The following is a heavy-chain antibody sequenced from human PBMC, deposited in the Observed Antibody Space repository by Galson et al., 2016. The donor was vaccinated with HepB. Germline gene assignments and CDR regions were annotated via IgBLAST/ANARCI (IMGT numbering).Heavy chain of an antibody. V-gene: IGHV3-53*05. CDR1: GFTVSSDY. CDR3: ARDPGLRNGMGG. Sequence: LRLSFAVSGFTVSSDYMSWVRQAPGKELEWVSVIYSGGDTYYADSVKGRFTISRDNSKNTLYLQMSSLRTEDTAVYFCARDPGLRNGMGGWGKGTTGTVSS. D-gene: IGHD4-17*01. J-gene: IGHJ6*04. CDR2: IYSGGDT.